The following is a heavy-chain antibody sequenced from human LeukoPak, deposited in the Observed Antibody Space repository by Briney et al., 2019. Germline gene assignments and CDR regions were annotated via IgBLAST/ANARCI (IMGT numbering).Heavy chain of an antibody. CDR3: ALPMVRGARSNWFDP. CDR1: GFTFSSYA. D-gene: IGHD3-10*01. J-gene: IGHJ5*02. CDR2: ISGSGGST. V-gene: IGHV3-23*01. Sequence: GGSLRLSCAASGFTFSSYAKSWVRQAPGKGLEWVSAISGSGGSTYYADSVKGRFTISRDNSKNTLYLQMNSLRAEDTAVYYCALPMVRGARSNWFDPWGQGTLVTVSS.